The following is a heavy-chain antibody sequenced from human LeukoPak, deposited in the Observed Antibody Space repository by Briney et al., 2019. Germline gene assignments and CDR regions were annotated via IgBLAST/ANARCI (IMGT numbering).Heavy chain of an antibody. Sequence: ASVKVSCKASGGTFSSYAISWVRQAPGQGLEWMGRIIPILGIANYAQKFQGRVTITADKSTSTAYMELSSLRSEDTAVYYCVREPRYCSGGSCYSDYYYYGMDVWGQGTTVTVSS. CDR2: IIPILGIA. J-gene: IGHJ6*02. D-gene: IGHD2-15*01. V-gene: IGHV1-69*04. CDR3: VREPRYCSGGSCYSDYYYYGMDV. CDR1: GGTFSSYA.